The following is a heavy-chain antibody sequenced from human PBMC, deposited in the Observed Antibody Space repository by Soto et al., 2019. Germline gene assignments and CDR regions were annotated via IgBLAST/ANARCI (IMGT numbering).Heavy chain of an antibody. CDR3: ARERYYDFWSGPDLYYYYGMDV. V-gene: IGHV1-2*04. Sequence: ASVKVSCKASGYTFSSYHMHWVRQAPGQGLEWMGWINPNSGGTNYAQKFQGWVTMTRDTSISTAYMELSRLRSDDTAVYYCARERYYDFWSGPDLYYYYGMDVWGQGTTVTVSS. J-gene: IGHJ6*02. D-gene: IGHD3-3*01. CDR2: INPNSGGT. CDR1: GYTFSSYH.